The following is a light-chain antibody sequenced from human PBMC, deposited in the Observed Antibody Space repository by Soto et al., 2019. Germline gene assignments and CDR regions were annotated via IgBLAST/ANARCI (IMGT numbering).Light chain of an antibody. J-gene: IGKJ4*01. V-gene: IGKV3-15*01. Sequence: EIVMTQSPATLSVSPGERATLSCRASQSVSSNLAWYQQKPGQAPRLLIYGASTRATGIPARFSGSGSGTDFTLTISSLQPEDVASYYCQKYSSASTFGGGTKVEI. CDR3: QKYSSAST. CDR1: QSVSSN. CDR2: GAS.